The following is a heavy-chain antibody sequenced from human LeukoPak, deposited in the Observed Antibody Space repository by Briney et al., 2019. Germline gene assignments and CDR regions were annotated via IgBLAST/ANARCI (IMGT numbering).Heavy chain of an antibody. CDR3: ARVRGPYSGSWEGDFDY. J-gene: IGHJ4*02. D-gene: IGHD6-13*01. Sequence: SQTLSLTCTVSGGSISGSSYYWGWIRQPPGKGLEWIGSIYYSGSTYYNPSLKSRVTISVDTSKNQFSLKLSSVTAADTAVYYCARVRGPYSGSWEGDFDYWGQGTLVTVSS. V-gene: IGHV4-39*07. CDR2: IYYSGST. CDR1: GGSISGSSYY.